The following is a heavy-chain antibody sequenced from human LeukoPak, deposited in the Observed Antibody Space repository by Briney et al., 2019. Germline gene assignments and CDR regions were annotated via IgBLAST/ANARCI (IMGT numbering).Heavy chain of an antibody. V-gene: IGHV3-21*04. D-gene: IGHD2-15*01. CDR2: ISSSSSYI. J-gene: IGHJ3*02. CDR1: GFTFSSHS. CDR3: AKEDTEAFDI. Sequence: PGGSLRLSCAASGFTFSSHSMNWVRQTPGKGLEWVSSISSSSSYIYYADSVKGRFTISRDNAKNSLYLQMNSLRAEDTAVYYCAKEDTEAFDIWGQGTVVTVS.